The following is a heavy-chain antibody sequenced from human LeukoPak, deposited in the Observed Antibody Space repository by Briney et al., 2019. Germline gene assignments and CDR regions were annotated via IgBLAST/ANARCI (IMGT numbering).Heavy chain of an antibody. D-gene: IGHD6-19*01. V-gene: IGHV3-23*01. Sequence: GGSLRLSCAASGFTFSNYGMSWVRQAPGKGLEWVSAISGSGGNTYYADSVKGRFTISRDNAKNALYLQMNSLRAEDTALYYCARGSSDWYGIDYWGQGALVNVSS. CDR2: ISGSGGNT. CDR3: ARGSSDWYGIDY. J-gene: IGHJ4*02. CDR1: GFTFSNYG.